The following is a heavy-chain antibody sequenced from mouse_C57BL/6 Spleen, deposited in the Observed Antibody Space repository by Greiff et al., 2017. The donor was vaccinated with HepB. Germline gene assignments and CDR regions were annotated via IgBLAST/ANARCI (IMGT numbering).Heavy chain of an antibody. D-gene: IGHD1-1*01. CDR2: ISSGGDYI. Sequence: EVKLVESGEGLVKPGGSLKLSCAASGFTFSSYAMSWVRQTPEKRLEWVAYISSGGDYIYYADTVKGRFTISRDNARNTLYLQMSSLKSEDTAMYYCTRPITTYYFDYWGQGTTLTVSS. V-gene: IGHV5S21*01. CDR3: TRPITTYYFDY. J-gene: IGHJ2*01. CDR1: GFTFSSYA.